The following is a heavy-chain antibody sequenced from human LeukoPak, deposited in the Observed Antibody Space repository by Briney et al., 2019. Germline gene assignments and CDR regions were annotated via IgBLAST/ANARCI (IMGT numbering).Heavy chain of an antibody. CDR1: GGTSNSHA. D-gene: IGHD3-22*01. CDR2: IIPNLGTT. J-gene: IGHJ4*02. CDR3: ATTNDGGGYQWGDFFDF. V-gene: IGHV1-69*04. Sequence: SVKVSGKASGGTSNSHAISWVRQAPGQGLEWMGRIIPNLGTTNRAQNFQDRVTLTADKSTNTAYMELTSLTSDDTAVYYCATTNDGGGYQWGDFFDFWGQGTLVTVSS.